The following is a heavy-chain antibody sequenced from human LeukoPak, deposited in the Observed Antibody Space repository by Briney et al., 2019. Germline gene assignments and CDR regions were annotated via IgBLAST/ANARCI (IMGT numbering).Heavy chain of an antibody. CDR3: ASHEGSGSYVFDY. Sequence: SETLSLTCAVYGGSFSGYYWSWIRQPPGKGLEWIGEINHSGSTNYNPSLKSRVTISVDTSKNQFSLKLSSVTAADTAVYYCASHEGSGSYVFDYWGQGTLVTVSS. J-gene: IGHJ4*02. CDR2: INHSGST. CDR1: GGSFSGYY. V-gene: IGHV4-34*01. D-gene: IGHD3-10*01.